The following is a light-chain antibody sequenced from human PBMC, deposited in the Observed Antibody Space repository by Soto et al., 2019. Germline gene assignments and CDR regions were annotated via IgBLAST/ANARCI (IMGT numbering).Light chain of an antibody. Sequence: QSDLAPPAPVSGSAGESITISCTAARSDIGAYNYISWYKRQQGKAPQLWIYEVTSQPSGVSNCFSVYNFRNTDSVTISGLQPEDEDDYNCSSYKSSDACYDFGSGTKVTVL. CDR2: EVT. V-gene: IGLV2-14*01. CDR1: RSDIGAYNY. J-gene: IGLJ1*01. CDR3: SSYKSSDACYD.